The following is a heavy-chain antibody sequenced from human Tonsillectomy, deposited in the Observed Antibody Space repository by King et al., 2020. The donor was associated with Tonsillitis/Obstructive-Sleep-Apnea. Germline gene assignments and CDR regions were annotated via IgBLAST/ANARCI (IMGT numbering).Heavy chain of an antibody. D-gene: IGHD3-10*01. CDR3: ATLYGSGSYSFDY. J-gene: IGHJ4*02. Sequence: VPLVESGSELKKPGASVKVSCKASGYTFTSYAMNLVRQAPGQGLEWMGWINTNTGNPTCAQGFTGRFVFSLDTSVSTAYLQISSLRAEDTAVYYCATLYGSGSYSFDYWGQGTLVTVSS. CDR1: GYTFTSYA. V-gene: IGHV7-4-1*02. CDR2: INTNTGNP.